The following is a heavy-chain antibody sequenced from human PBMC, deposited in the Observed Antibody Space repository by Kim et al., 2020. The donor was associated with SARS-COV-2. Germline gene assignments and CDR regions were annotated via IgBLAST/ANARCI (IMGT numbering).Heavy chain of an antibody. Sequence: GGSLRLSCAASGFTFGDYAMHWVRQAPGKGLEWVSGISWNSGSIGYADSVKGRFTISRDNAKNSLYLQMNSLRAEDTALYYCAKEGSSSWAYYYGMDVWGQGTTVTVSS. V-gene: IGHV3-9*01. D-gene: IGHD6-13*01. J-gene: IGHJ6*02. CDR1: GFTFGDYA. CDR2: ISWNSGSI. CDR3: AKEGSSSWAYYYGMDV.